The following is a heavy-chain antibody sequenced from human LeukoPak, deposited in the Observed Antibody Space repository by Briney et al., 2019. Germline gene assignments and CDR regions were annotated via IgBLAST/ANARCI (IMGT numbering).Heavy chain of an antibody. CDR1: GFTFSSYA. CDR2: ISYDGSNK. CDR3: AKGLEVYGPYGLHV. D-gene: IGHD1-14*01. V-gene: IGHV3-30-3*01. Sequence: PGRSLRLFCAASGFTFSSYAMHWVRQAPGKGLEWVAVISYDGSNKYYADTVKGRFTISRDNSKNTLYLQMNSLRAEDTAVYYCAKGLEVYGPYGLHVWGQGTTVIVSS. J-gene: IGHJ6*02.